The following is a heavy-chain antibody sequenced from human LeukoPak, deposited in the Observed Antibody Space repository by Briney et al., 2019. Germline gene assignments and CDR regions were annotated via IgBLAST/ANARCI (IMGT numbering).Heavy chain of an antibody. Sequence: PGGSLRLSCAVSGFTVSGNYMSWVRQAPGKGLEWVSIMYSSGSTDYADSVKGRFTIFRDNSKNTLYLQMNSLRAEDTAVYYCASGSGSYRTPYYYMDVWGAGTTVTVSS. CDR1: GFTVSGNY. D-gene: IGHD3-10*01. CDR2: MYSSGST. J-gene: IGHJ6*03. V-gene: IGHV3-53*01. CDR3: ASGSGSYRTPYYYMDV.